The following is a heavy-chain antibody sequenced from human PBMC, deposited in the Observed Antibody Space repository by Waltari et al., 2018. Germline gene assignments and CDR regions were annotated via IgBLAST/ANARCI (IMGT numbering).Heavy chain of an antibody. CDR2: IWYDGTTK. D-gene: IGHD3-16*01. Sequence: QVQLVESGGGVVQRGTSLRLSCATSGFTFSSYAMHWVRQLPGKGRGWVAYIWYDGTTKYNADSVKGRFTISRDNSKNTLYLQMNSLGAEDTAIYYCARLPAPYTTSSLLETWGQGTLVTVSS. J-gene: IGHJ4*02. CDR3: ARLPAPYTTSSLLET. V-gene: IGHV3-33*01. CDR1: GFTFSSYA.